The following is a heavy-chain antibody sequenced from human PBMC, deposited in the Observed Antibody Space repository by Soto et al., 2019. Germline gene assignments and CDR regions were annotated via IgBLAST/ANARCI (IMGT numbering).Heavy chain of an antibody. D-gene: IGHD6-6*01. J-gene: IGHJ4*02. V-gene: IGHV4-59*01. Sequence: QVQLQESGPGLVKPSETLSLTCTVSGGSISSYYWSWIRQPPGKGLEWIGYIYYSGSTNYNPYLKSRVTITEDTAKNHFYLKLSSVTAADTAVYYCARGRLRYTSSSPFDFWGQGTLVTVSS. CDR1: GGSISSYY. CDR3: ARGRLRYTSSSPFDF. CDR2: IYYSGST.